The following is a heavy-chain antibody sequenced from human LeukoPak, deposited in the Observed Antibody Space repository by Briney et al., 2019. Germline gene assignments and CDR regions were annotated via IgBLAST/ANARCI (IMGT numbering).Heavy chain of an antibody. Sequence: GASVKVSCKASGYTFTSYDIHWVRQAPGQGLEWMGLINPSGGTTGYAQKFRGRVTMTRDTSTSTIYMELSSLRSEDTAVYYCARGDRYSNLDYWGQGTLVTVSS. CDR1: GYTFTSYD. J-gene: IGHJ4*02. CDR3: ARGDRYSNLDY. CDR2: INPSGGTT. V-gene: IGHV1-46*01. D-gene: IGHD4-11*01.